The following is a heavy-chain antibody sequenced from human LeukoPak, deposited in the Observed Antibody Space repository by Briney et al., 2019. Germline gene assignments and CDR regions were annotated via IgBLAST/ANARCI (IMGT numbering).Heavy chain of an antibody. D-gene: IGHD3-10*01. CDR1: GFTFSSYS. Sequence: GGSLRLSCAASGFTFSSYSMNWVRQAPGKGLEWVSSISSSSSYIYYADSVKGRFTISRDNAKNSLYLQMNSLRAEDTAVYYCARDGSGSYPPAYFDYWGQGTLVTVSS. V-gene: IGHV3-21*01. J-gene: IGHJ4*02. CDR3: ARDGSGSYPPAYFDY. CDR2: ISSSSSYI.